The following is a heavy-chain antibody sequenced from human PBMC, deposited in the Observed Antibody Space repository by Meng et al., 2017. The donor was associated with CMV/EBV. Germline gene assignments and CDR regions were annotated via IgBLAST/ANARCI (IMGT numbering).Heavy chain of an antibody. CDR2: IYYSGST. Sequence: PSETLSLTCTVSGGSISSGDYYWSWIRQPPGKGLEWIGYIYYSGSTYYNPSLKSRVTISVDTSKNQFSLKLSSVTAADTAVYYCARVRGAFGGVIVSLGFDYWGQGTLVTVSS. J-gene: IGHJ4*02. CDR1: GGSISSGDYY. V-gene: IGHV4-30-4*08. CDR3: ARVRGAFGGVIVSLGFDY. D-gene: IGHD3-16*02.